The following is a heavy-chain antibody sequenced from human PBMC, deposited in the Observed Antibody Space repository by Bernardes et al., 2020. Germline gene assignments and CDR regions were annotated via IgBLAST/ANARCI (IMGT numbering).Heavy chain of an antibody. CDR2: INSDGSST. D-gene: IGHD2-15*01. Sequence: GGSLRLSCEASGFTFSSYWMYWVRQAPGKGLVWLSCINSDGSSTSYADSVKGRFTISRDNAKNTLYLQMNSLRAEDTAVYYCARDAVYCSGGGCYHGYYGMDDWGQGTTVSFSS. CDR3: ARDAVYCSGGGCYHGYYGMDD. CDR1: GFTFSSYW. V-gene: IGHV3-74*01. J-gene: IGHJ6*02.